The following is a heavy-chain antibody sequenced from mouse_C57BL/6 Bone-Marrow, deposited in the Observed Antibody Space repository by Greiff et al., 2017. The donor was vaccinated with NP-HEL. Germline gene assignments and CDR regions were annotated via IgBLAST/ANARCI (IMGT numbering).Heavy chain of an antibody. CDR2: IDPANGNT. D-gene: IGHD2-1*01. Sequence: EVQLQQSVAELVRPGASVKLSCTASGFNIKNNYMPWVKQRPEQGLEWIGRIDPANGNTKYAPKFQGKATITADPSSNTSYLQLSILTSENTAIYYCDYYGNPFAYWGQGTLVTVSA. V-gene: IGHV14-3*01. CDR3: DYYGNPFAY. CDR1: GFNIKNNY. J-gene: IGHJ3*01.